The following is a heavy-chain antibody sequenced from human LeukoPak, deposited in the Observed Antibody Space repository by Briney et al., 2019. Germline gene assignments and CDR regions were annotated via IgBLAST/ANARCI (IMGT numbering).Heavy chain of an antibody. Sequence: ASVKVSCTASGYTFTSYYMHWVRQAPGQGLEWMGIINPSGGSTRYAQKVQGRVTMTRDTSTSTVYMELSSLRSEDTAVYYCARVGYDFWSGYQLIFDYWGQGTLVTVSS. CDR1: GYTFTSYY. CDR3: ARVGYDFWSGYQLIFDY. D-gene: IGHD3-3*01. CDR2: INPSGGST. J-gene: IGHJ4*02. V-gene: IGHV1-46*01.